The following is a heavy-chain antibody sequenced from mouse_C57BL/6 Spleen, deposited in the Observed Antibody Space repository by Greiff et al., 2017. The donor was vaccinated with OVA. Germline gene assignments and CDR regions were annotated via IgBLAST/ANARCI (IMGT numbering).Heavy chain of an antibody. Sequence: QVQLQQPGAELVRPGSSVKLSCKASGYTFTSYWMHWVKQRPIQGLEWIGNIDPSDSETHYNQKFKDKATLTVDKSSSTAYMKLSSLTSEDSAVYYCARSARTVVAPYFDYWGQGTTLTVSS. CDR3: ARSARTVVAPYFDY. D-gene: IGHD1-1*01. V-gene: IGHV1-52*01. J-gene: IGHJ2*01. CDR1: GYTFTSYW. CDR2: IDPSDSET.